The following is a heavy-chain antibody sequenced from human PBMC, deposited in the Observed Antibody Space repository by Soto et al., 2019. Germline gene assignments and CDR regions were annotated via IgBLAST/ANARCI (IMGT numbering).Heavy chain of an antibody. J-gene: IGHJ3*02. Sequence: APVKVSCKASVYPFTSYGISWGRQAPGQGLEWVAWISAYNGNRDTAQKFQGRVTMTLDTSTDTAHMELGDLTSADTAVYYCARGRIVASIHDAFEIWGQGTKVTVSS. CDR3: ARGRIVASIHDAFEI. D-gene: IGHD5-12*01. CDR1: VYPFTSYG. CDR2: ISAYNGNR. V-gene: IGHV1-18*01.